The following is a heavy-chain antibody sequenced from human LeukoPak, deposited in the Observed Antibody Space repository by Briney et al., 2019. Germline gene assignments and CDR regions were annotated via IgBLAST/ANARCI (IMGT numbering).Heavy chain of an antibody. CDR2: ISYDGSNK. J-gene: IGHJ4*02. CDR3: AKGPVGIAVAGTIDY. D-gene: IGHD6-19*01. V-gene: IGHV3-30*04. CDR1: GFTFSSYA. Sequence: GRSLRLSCAASGFTFSSYAMHWVRQAPGKGLEWVAVISYDGSNKYYADSVKGRFTISRDNSKNTLYLQMNSLRAEDTAVYYCAKGPVGIAVAGTIDYWGQGTLVTVSS.